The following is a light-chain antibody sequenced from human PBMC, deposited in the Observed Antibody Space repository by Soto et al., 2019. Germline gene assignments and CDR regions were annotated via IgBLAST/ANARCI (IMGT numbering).Light chain of an antibody. Sequence: QAVVTQPPSASGTPGQRVTISCSGSSSNIGSNTVNWYQQLPGTAPKLLIYSNTQRPSGVPGRFSGSKSGTSASLAISGLQSEDEADYYCAAWDDSLNGVVFGGGTKLTVL. CDR3: AAWDDSLNGVV. J-gene: IGLJ2*01. CDR1: SSNIGSNT. CDR2: SNT. V-gene: IGLV1-44*01.